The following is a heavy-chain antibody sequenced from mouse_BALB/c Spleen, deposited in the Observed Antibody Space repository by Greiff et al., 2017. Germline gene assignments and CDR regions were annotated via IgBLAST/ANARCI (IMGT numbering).Heavy chain of an antibody. J-gene: IGHJ4*01. Sequence: EVKLVESGGDLVKPGGSLKLSCAASGFTFSSYGMSWVRQTPDKRLEWVATISSGGSYTYYPDSVKGRFTISRDNAKNTLYLQMSSLKSEETAMYYCARLFITTAKGHYYAMDYWGQGTSVTVSS. D-gene: IGHD1-2*01. CDR2: ISSGGSYT. V-gene: IGHV5-6*01. CDR1: GFTFSSYG. CDR3: ARLFITTAKGHYYAMDY.